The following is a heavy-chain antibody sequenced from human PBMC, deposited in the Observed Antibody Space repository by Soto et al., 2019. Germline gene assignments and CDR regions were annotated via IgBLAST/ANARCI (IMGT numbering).Heavy chain of an antibody. CDR1: GYTFTGYY. V-gene: IGHV1-2*04. CDR2: INPNSGGT. Sequence: ASVKVSCKASGYTFTGYYMHWVRQAPGQGLEWMGWINPNSGGTNYAQKFQGWVTMTRDTSISTAYMELSRLRSDDTAVYYCARERTYCSSTSCYEGFDYWGQGNLVTVSS. J-gene: IGHJ4*02. CDR3: ARERTYCSSTSCYEGFDY. D-gene: IGHD2-2*01.